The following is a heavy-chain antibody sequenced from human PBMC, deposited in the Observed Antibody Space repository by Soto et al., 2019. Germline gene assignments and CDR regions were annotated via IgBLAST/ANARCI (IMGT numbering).Heavy chain of an antibody. CDR2: ISSDGSNK. D-gene: IGHD1-1*01. CDR3: ALEDYYFYGLDV. V-gene: IGHV3-30*03. CDR1: GFSCSIYG. J-gene: IGHJ6*02. Sequence: GGSLRLSCAASGFSCSIYGMHWVRQAPGKGLEWVAVISSDGSNKFYADSVKGRFTISRDNSENTLYLLMNSLRPEDTAVYYCALEDYYFYGLDVWGQGTTVTVSS.